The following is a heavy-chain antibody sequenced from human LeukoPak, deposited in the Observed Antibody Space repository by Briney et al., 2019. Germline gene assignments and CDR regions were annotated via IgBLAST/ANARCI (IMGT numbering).Heavy chain of an antibody. V-gene: IGHV3-7*01. J-gene: IGHJ4*02. CDR3: ARAARGLVRGVWFDY. CDR1: GFTFSIYW. CDR2: INQDGSEK. D-gene: IGHD3-10*01. Sequence: GGSLRLSCAPSGFTFSIYWMSWVRQAPGKGLEWVANINQDGSEKYYVDSVKGRFSISRDNAKNSLYLQMNSLRVEDTAVYYCARAARGLVRGVWFDYWGQGTLVTVSS.